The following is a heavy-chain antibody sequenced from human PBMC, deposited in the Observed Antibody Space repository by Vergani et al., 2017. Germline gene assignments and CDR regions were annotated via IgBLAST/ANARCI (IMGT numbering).Heavy chain of an antibody. Sequence: QVQLVQSGAEVKKPGASVKVSCKASGYTFTGYYMHWVRQAPGQGLEWMGWINPNSGGTNYAQKFQGRVTMTRDTSISTAYMELSRLRSDDTAVYYCARPDIAAALWVGVDPWGQGTLVTVSS. J-gene: IGHJ5*02. CDR2: INPNSGGT. D-gene: IGHD6-13*01. CDR1: GYTFTGYY. CDR3: ARPDIAAALWVGVDP. V-gene: IGHV1-2*02.